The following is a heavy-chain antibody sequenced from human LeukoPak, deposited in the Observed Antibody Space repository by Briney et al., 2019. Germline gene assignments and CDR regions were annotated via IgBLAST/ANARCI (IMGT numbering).Heavy chain of an antibody. CDR3: ARVGISRHPNLYNWFDS. D-gene: IGHD6-13*01. J-gene: IGHJ5*01. V-gene: IGHV4-34*01. Sequence: SETLSLTCAVYDGSLTDYYWSWISQSPGKGLEWIGEINHSGGTTYNPSLKSRVTISVDTSTNQFSLKLTSVTAADTAVYYCARVGISRHPNLYNWFDSWGQGTLVTVSS. CDR2: INHSGGT. CDR1: DGSLTDYY.